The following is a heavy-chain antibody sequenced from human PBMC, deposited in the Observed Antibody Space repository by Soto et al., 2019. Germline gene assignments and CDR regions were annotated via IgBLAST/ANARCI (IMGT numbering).Heavy chain of an antibody. CDR2: VYYSGTT. CDR1: GGSIRDYY. D-gene: IGHD3-10*02. Sequence: QVQLQESGPGLVKPSETLSLTCTVSGGSIRDYYWSWIRQPPGKGLEWIAYVYYSGTTSYNPSLRSRPPIPLDTSRNQSSLSLSSVPAAAPPVYFWPGNEKPLTCSDPWAREPWSPSPQ. CDR3: PGNEKPLTCSDP. J-gene: IGHJ5*02. V-gene: IGHV4-59*12.